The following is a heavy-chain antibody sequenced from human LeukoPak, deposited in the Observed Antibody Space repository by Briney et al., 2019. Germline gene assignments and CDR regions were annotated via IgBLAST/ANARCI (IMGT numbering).Heavy chain of an antibody. CDR2: IYYSGST. D-gene: IGHD5-18*01. Sequence: SETLSLTCTVSGGSISSSSYYWGWIRQPPGKGLEWIGSIYYSGSTYYNPSLKSRVTISVDTSKNQFSLKLSSVTAADTAVYYCARSDTAMVPLDYWGQGTLVTVSS. V-gene: IGHV4-39*01. CDR3: ARSDTAMVPLDY. J-gene: IGHJ4*02. CDR1: GGSISSSSYY.